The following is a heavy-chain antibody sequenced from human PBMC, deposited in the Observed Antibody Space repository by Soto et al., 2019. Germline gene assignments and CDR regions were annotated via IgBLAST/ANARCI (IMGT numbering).Heavy chain of an antibody. D-gene: IGHD3-16*01. J-gene: IGHJ4*02. CDR3: ARDLGDGATSPFDY. CDR1: GYTFTSYG. Sequence: ASVKVSCKASGYTFTSYGISWVRQAPGQGLEWMGWISAYNGNTNYAQKLQGRGTMTTDTSTSTAYMELRSLRSDDTAVYYCARDLGDGATSPFDYWGQGTLVTVSS. CDR2: ISAYNGNT. V-gene: IGHV1-18*01.